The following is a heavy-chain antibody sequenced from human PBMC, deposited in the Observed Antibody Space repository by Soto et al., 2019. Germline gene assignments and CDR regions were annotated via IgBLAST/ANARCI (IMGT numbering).Heavy chain of an antibody. CDR3: ARGRRVRGVLRADAFDI. CDR1: GYTFTSYD. V-gene: IGHV1-8*01. J-gene: IGHJ3*02. D-gene: IGHD3-10*01. CDR2: MNPNSGNT. Sequence: QVQLVQSGAEVKKPGASVKVSCKASGYTFTSYDINWVRQATGQGLEWMGWMNPNSGNTGYAQKFQGRVTMTRNTSISTAYMELSSLRSEDTAVYYCARGRRVRGVLRADAFDIWGQGTMVTVSS.